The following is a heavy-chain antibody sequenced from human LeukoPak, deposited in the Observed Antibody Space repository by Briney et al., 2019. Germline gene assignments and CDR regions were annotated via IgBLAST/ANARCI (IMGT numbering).Heavy chain of an antibody. D-gene: IGHD3-10*01. CDR1: GFTFSSYV. CDR2: ISGSGGTT. Sequence: GGSLRLSCAASGFTFSSYVMSWVRQAPGKGLEWVSAISGSGGTTYYADSVKGRFTISRDNSKNTLYLQMNSLRAEDTAVYYCAKVYYGPGGAFEYWGQGTLVTVSS. J-gene: IGHJ4*02. V-gene: IGHV3-23*01. CDR3: AKVYYGPGGAFEY.